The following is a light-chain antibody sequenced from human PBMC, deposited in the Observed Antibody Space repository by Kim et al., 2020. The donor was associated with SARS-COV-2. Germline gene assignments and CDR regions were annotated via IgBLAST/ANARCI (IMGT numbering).Light chain of an antibody. Sequence: EIVMTQSPATLSLSPGEIATLSCRASQSVSSNLAWYQQKPGQAPRLLIYGASTRAIGFPARFSGSGSGTDFTLTISSLQSEDFAVYYCQQYDSWPPYTFGQGTKLEI. CDR3: QQYDSWPPYT. J-gene: IGKJ2*01. V-gene: IGKV3-15*01. CDR1: QSVSSN. CDR2: GAS.